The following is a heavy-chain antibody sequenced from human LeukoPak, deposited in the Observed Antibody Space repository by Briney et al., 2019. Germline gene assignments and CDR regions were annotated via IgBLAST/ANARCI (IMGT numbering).Heavy chain of an antibody. V-gene: IGHV1-2*02. Sequence: GASVKVSCKVSGYTLTELSMHRVRQAPGQGLEWMGWINPNSGGTNYAQKFQGRVTMTRDTSISTAYMELSRLRSDDTAVYYCARVAVANYYDSSGYSDWGQGTLVTVPS. D-gene: IGHD3-22*01. CDR2: INPNSGGT. J-gene: IGHJ4*02. CDR1: GYTLTELS. CDR3: ARVAVANYYDSSGYSD.